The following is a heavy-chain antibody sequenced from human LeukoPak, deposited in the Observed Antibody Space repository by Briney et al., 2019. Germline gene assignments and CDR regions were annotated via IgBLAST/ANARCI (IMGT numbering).Heavy chain of an antibody. CDR1: GGTFSSYA. CDR2: IIPIFGTA. D-gene: IGHD6-13*01. CDR3: ARVAIAAAGAIDV. V-gene: IGHV1-69*05. J-gene: IGHJ6*04. Sequence: ASVKVSCKASGGTFSSYAISWVRQAPGQGLEWMGVIIPIFGTANYAQKFQGRVTITTDESTSTGYMELSSLRSEDTAVYFCARVAIAAAGAIDVWGKGTTVTVSS.